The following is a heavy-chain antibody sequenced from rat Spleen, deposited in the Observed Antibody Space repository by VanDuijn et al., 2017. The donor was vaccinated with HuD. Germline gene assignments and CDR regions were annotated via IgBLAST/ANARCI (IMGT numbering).Heavy chain of an antibody. CDR3: ARTNNPYFYVMDA. Sequence: EVQLQESGPGLVKPSQSLSLTCSVIGYSFTSSYRWNWIRKFPGNKLEWMGYINNAGSTNYNPSLISRISITRDTSKNQFFLQVNSVTTEDTATYYCARTNNPYFYVMDAWGQGASVTVSS. CDR2: INNAGST. V-gene: IGHV3-3*01. D-gene: IGHD3-4*01. CDR1: GYSFTSSYR. J-gene: IGHJ4*01.